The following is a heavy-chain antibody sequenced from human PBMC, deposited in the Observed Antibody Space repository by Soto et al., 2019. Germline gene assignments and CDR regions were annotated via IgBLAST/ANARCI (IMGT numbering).Heavy chain of an antibody. CDR2: ISGSNGAT. Sequence: QVQLVQSGAEVKKPGASVKVSCKFSGYSFINYGMTWVRQAPGQGFEWMGWISGSNGATNYAQRFQGRVTLTTDTSTNTAYMELRSLRLDDTAIYYCARDSKWLIIHGNWFDSWGQGTLVTVSS. V-gene: IGHV1-18*04. CDR1: GYSFINYG. D-gene: IGHD5-12*01. J-gene: IGHJ5*01. CDR3: ARDSKWLIIHGNWFDS.